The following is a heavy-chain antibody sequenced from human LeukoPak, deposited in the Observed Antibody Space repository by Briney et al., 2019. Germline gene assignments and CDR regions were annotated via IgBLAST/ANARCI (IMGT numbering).Heavy chain of an antibody. CDR3: ARGPHDTAYYFDQ. CDR2: IDPNSGGT. J-gene: IGHJ4*02. D-gene: IGHD5-18*01. CDR1: GFSFTGDF. Sequence: GASVKVSCKXSGFSFTGDFMHWVRQAPGQGPEWMGRIDPNSGGTNYALKFQGRVTMTRDTPITTAYMDLSRLRSDDTAVYYCARGPHDTAYYFDQWGQGTLVTVSS. V-gene: IGHV1-2*02.